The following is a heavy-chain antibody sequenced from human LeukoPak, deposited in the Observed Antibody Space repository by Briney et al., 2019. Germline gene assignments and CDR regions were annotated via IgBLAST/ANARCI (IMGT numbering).Heavy chain of an antibody. CDR2: VYTSGST. Sequence: SETLSLTCSVSGDSITYFYWSWIRQAAGKGLEWIGRVYTSGSTDYNPSLESRVTISLDTSKNQFSLHLNSVTAADTAVYFCARELLQYYVSGTFIDAFDVWGQGAMVTVSS. V-gene: IGHV4-4*07. J-gene: IGHJ3*01. CDR3: ARELLQYYVSGTFIDAFDV. CDR1: GDSITYFY. D-gene: IGHD3-10*01.